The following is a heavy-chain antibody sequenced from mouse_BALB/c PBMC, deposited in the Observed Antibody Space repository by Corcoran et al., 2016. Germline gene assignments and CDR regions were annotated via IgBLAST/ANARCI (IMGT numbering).Heavy chain of an antibody. V-gene: IGHV9-1*02. CDR1: GYTFTNYG. CDR2: INTYTGEP. D-gene: IGHD1-1*01. J-gene: IGHJ4*01. CDR3: ARGSSYVSYAMDY. Sequence: QIQLVQSGPELKKPGETVKISCKASGYTFTNYGMNWVKQAPGKGLKWMGWINTYTGEPTYADDFKGRFAFSLETSASTAYLQINNLKNEDMATYFCARGSSYVSYAMDYWGQGTSVTVSS.